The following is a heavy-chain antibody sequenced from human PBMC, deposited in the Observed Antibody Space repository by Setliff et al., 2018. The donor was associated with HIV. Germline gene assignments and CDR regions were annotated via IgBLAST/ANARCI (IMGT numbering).Heavy chain of an antibody. CDR1: GGSINSTSYY. CDR2: IYHTGDT. D-gene: IGHD6-19*01. Sequence: SETLSLTCTVSGGSINSTSYYWGWIRQPPGKGLEWIGSIYHTGDTYYNPSLKSRVTMSVDTSQNRFSLNLRSVTAADTALYYCASGLAVAGYFDYWGQGALVTVSS. V-gene: IGHV4-39*07. CDR3: ASGLAVAGYFDY. J-gene: IGHJ4*02.